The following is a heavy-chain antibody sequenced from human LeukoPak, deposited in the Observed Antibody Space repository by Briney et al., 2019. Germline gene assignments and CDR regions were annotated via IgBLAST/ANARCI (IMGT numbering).Heavy chain of an antibody. V-gene: IGHV1-3*01. D-gene: IGHD6-13*01. CDR2: INAGNGNT. CDR3: ARAPGSSSWGTYNWFDP. CDR1: GYTFTSYA. Sequence: ASVKVSCKASGYTFTSYAMHWVRQAPGQRLEWMGWINAGNGNTKYSQKFQGRVTITRDTSASTAYMELSSLGSEDTAVYYCARAPGSSSWGTYNWFDPWGQGTLVTVSS. J-gene: IGHJ5*02.